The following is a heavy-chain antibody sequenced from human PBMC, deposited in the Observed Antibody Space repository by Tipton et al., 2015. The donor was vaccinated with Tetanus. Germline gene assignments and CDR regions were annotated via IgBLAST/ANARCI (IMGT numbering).Heavy chain of an antibody. Sequence: SLRLSCAASGFTFSTYSMNWVRQAPGKGLEWISYISSSSITIYYADSVKGRFTISRDNSKNTLYLQMDGLRVDDTGVFYCARDAPYQDYWGQATLVTVSS. CDR1: GFTFSTYS. D-gene: IGHD2-2*01. J-gene: IGHJ4*02. CDR3: ARDAPYQDY. CDR2: ISSSSITI. V-gene: IGHV3-48*01.